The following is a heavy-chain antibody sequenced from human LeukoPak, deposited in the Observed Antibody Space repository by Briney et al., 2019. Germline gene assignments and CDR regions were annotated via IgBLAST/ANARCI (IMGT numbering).Heavy chain of an antibody. CDR1: GFPLSIYS. CDR3: VRVKGSYFDY. D-gene: IGHD2-15*01. V-gene: IGHV3-48*01. Sequence: GGSLRLSCAASGFPLSIYSINWVRQAPGKGLEWVSYISSSGSAIYYVDSVKGRFTVSRDNAKNSLFLQMNSPRAEETAVYYCVRVKGSYFDYWGQGALVTVSS. J-gene: IGHJ4*02. CDR2: ISSSGSAI.